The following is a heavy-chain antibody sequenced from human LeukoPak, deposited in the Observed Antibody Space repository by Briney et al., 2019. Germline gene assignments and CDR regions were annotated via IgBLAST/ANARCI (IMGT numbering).Heavy chain of an antibody. CDR3: ARAYTVTNDFDY. D-gene: IGHD4-17*01. J-gene: IGHJ4*02. CDR2: ISAYNGDT. V-gene: IGHV1-18*01. CDR1: GYTFTSYD. Sequence: ASVKVSCKASGYTFTSYDINWVRQATGQGLEWMGWISAYNGDTNYAQKLQGRVTMTTDTSTSTAYMELRSLRSDDTAVYYCARAYTVTNDFDYWGQGTLVTVSS.